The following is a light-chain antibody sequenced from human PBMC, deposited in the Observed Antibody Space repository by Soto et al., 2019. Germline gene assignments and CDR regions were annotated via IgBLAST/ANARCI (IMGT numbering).Light chain of an antibody. CDR1: QSISNDH. CDR2: GTS. V-gene: IGKV3-20*01. J-gene: IGKJ4*01. CDR3: EYYGTSVT. Sequence: EVVVTQSPGTLSLSPVERATLSCRTSQSISNDHLAWYQQKPGQAPRLLIYGTSNRATGGVADRFSGSGSGTDFTLTISRLEPEDFALYYCEYYGTSVTFGGGTKVDIK.